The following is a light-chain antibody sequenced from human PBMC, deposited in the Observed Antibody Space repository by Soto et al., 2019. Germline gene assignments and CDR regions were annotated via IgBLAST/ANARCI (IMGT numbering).Light chain of an antibody. V-gene: IGKV1-39*01. CDR3: QQSYSTPPA. J-gene: IGKJ2*01. Sequence: DIQMTQSPSSLSASVGDRVTITCRASQSISSYLNWYQQKPGKAPNLLIYAASSLHSGVPSRFSGSGSGTDFTLTISSLHPEDFATYYCQQSYSTPPAFGQGTKLEIK. CDR2: AAS. CDR1: QSISSY.